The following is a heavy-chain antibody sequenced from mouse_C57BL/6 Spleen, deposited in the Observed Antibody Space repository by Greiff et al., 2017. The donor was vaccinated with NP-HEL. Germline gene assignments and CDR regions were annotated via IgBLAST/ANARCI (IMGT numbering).Heavy chain of an antibody. D-gene: IGHD1-1*01. CDR1: GYTFTSYW. CDR3: ASLLRSDY. J-gene: IGHJ2*01. CDR2: IDPSDSST. V-gene: IGHV1-50*01. Sequence: QVQLQQPGAELVKPGASVKLSCKASGYTFTSYWMQWVKQRPGKGLEWIGEIDPSDSSTNYNQKFKGKATLTVDTSSSTAYLQLSSLTSEDSAVYYCASLLRSDYWGQGTTRTVSS.